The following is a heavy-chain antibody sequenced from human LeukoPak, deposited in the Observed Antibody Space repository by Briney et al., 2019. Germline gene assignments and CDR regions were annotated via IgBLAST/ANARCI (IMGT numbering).Heavy chain of an antibody. Sequence: PGGSLRLSCAASGFTFSNAWMNWVRQAPGKGLEWVSAISGSGGSTYYADSVKGRFTISRDNSKNTLYLQMNSLRAEDTAVYYCAREYYDFWSGYMAFVFWGQGTLVTVSS. CDR2: ISGSGGST. CDR3: AREYYDFWSGYMAFVF. V-gene: IGHV3-23*01. J-gene: IGHJ4*02. CDR1: GFTFSNAW. D-gene: IGHD3-3*01.